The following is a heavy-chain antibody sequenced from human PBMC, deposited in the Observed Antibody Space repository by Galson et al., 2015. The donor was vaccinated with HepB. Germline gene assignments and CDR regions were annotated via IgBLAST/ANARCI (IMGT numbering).Heavy chain of an antibody. J-gene: IGHJ5*02. CDR3: AKDHNGEGWFDP. Sequence: SLRLSCAASGFNFRFYAMHWVRQAPGKGLEWVAFIWYDGTNKFYADSVKGRFTISRDNSENQVYLQMNSLGAEDTAVYFCAKDHNGEGWFDPWGQGALVTVSS. V-gene: IGHV3-33*06. CDR1: GFNFRFYA. D-gene: IGHD2-8*01. CDR2: IWYDGTNK.